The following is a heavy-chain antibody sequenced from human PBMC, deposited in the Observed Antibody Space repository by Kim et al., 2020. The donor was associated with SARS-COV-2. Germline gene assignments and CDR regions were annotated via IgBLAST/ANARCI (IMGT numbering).Heavy chain of an antibody. Sequence: ADSVKGRFTISRDNAKNSLYLQMNSLRAEDTAVYYCARDYGSGRDAFDIWGQGTMVTVSS. J-gene: IGHJ3*02. V-gene: IGHV3-48*03. D-gene: IGHD3-10*01. CDR3: ARDYGSGRDAFDI.